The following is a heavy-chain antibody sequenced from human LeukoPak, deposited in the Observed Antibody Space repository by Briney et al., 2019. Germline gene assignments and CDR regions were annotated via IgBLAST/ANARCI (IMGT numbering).Heavy chain of an antibody. D-gene: IGHD6-13*01. J-gene: IGHJ4*02. CDR3: ASSRNGAGSSSGFDY. Sequence: GASVKVSCKASGYTFTSYDINWVRQATGQGIEWMGWMNPNSGNTGYAQKFQGRVTMTRNTSISTAYMELSSLRSEDTAVYYCASSRNGAGSSSGFDYWGQGTLVTVSS. V-gene: IGHV1-8*01. CDR2: MNPNSGNT. CDR1: GYTFTSYD.